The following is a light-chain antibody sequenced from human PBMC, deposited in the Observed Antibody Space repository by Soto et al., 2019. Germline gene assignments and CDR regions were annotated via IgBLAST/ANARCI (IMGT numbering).Light chain of an antibody. Sequence: DVQMSLDPASLSASVEDRVTISCRASQSISNFLNWYQQKSGKAPKLLIHTTSSLQSGVPSRFSASGTGTDFTLTISSLQPEDFATYYCQQSYSTPPSFGGGTKVDIK. CDR3: QQSYSTPPS. V-gene: IGKV1-39*01. J-gene: IGKJ4*01. CDR2: TTS. CDR1: QSISNF.